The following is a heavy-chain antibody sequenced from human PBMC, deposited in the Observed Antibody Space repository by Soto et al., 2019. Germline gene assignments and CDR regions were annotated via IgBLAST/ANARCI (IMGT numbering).Heavy chain of an antibody. V-gene: IGHV3-72*01. Sequence: PGESLRPSCAASRFTFSVNYMDWVRQAPGKGLEWVGRTRNNAHSCSTVNAAPKEGRWTIPRAESKNSMDLNILSMKTEDTAVNYCARGPSLVGPQSSYYAMDVWGQGTTVTVSS. J-gene: IGHJ6*02. CDR2: TRNNAHSCST. D-gene: IGHD2-8*02. CDR3: ARGPSLVGPQSSYYAMDV. CDR1: RFTFSVNY.